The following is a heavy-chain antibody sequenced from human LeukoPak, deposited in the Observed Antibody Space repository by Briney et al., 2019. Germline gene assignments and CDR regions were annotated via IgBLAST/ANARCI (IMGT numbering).Heavy chain of an antibody. CDR2: IYYSGST. D-gene: IGHD2-2*01. J-gene: IGHJ1*01. CDR1: GGSISSGDYY. V-gene: IGHV4-30-4*08. Sequence: PSQTLSLTXTVSGGSISSGDYYWSWIRQPPGKGLEWIGYIYYSGSTYYNPSLKSRVTISVDTSKNQFSLKLSSVTAADTAVYYCARGRPYSSSTSCYPEYFQHWGQGTLVTVSS. CDR3: ARGRPYSSSTSCYPEYFQH.